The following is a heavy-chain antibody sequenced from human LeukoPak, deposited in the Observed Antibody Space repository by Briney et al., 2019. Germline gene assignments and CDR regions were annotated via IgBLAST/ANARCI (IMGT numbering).Heavy chain of an antibody. J-gene: IGHJ6*02. CDR3: ARDVVVAANPAGYYYYGMDV. Sequence: SETLSLTCTVSGGSISSGGYYWSWIRQHPGKGLEWIGYIHYSGSTYYNPSLKSRVTISVDTSKNQFSLKLSSVTAADTAVYYCARDVVVAANPAGYYYYGMDVWGQGTTVTVSS. D-gene: IGHD2-15*01. V-gene: IGHV4-31*03. CDR2: IHYSGST. CDR1: GGSISSGGYY.